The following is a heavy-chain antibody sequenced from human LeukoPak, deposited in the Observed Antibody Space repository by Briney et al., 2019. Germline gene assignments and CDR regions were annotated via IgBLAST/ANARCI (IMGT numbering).Heavy chain of an antibody. D-gene: IGHD3-10*01. CDR2: IWYDGSNK. Sequence: PGGSLRLSCAASGFTFSSYGMHWVRQAPGKGLEWVAVIWYDGSNKYYADSVKGRFTISRDNSKNTLYLQMNSLRAEDTAVYYCARDSNFYYGSGTNFDYWGQGTLVTVSS. CDR3: ARDSNFYYGSGTNFDY. J-gene: IGHJ4*02. CDR1: GFTFSSYG. V-gene: IGHV3-33*01.